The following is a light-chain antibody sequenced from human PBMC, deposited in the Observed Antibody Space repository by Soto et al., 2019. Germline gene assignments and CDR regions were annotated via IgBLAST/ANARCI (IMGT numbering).Light chain of an antibody. CDR3: QQHNTYSYT. CDR1: RSISYY. CDR2: KAS. V-gene: IGKV1-5*03. Sequence: DVQMTQSPSTLSASVGEAITITCRARRSISYYVAWFQQKPGKAPKLLIYKASSLESGVPSRFSGSGSGTEFTLTISILQPEDSATYYCQQHNTYSYTFGQGTKLEIK. J-gene: IGKJ2*01.